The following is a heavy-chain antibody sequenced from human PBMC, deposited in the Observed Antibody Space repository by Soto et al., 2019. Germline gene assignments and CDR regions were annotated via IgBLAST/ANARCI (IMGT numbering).Heavy chain of an antibody. V-gene: IGHV3-23*01. CDR3: AKGQIVGATTVDAFDI. CDR1: GFTFSSYA. Sequence: PGGSLRLSCAASGFTFSSYAMSWVRQAPGKGLEWASAISGSGGSTYYADSVKGRFTISRDNSKNTLYLQMNSLRAEDTAVYYCAKGQIVGATTVDAFDIWGQGTMVTVSS. D-gene: IGHD1-26*01. CDR2: ISGSGGST. J-gene: IGHJ3*02.